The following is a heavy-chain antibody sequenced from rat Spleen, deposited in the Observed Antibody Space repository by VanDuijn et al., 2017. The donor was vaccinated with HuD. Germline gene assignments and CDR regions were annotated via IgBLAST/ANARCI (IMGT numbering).Heavy chain of an antibody. CDR1: GLSFSNYD. V-gene: IGHV5-25*01. CDR3: TRDRDKYYGYTSGYFDY. J-gene: IGHJ2*01. Sequence: EVQLVESGGGLVQPGRSMKLSCAASGLSFSNYDMAWVRQAPTKGLEWVATIRYDGNNTYYRDSVKGRFTVSRDNAKSTLYLQMDSLRSEDTATYYCTRDRDKYYGYTSGYFDYWGQGVMVTVSS. D-gene: IGHD1-6*01. CDR2: IRYDGNNT.